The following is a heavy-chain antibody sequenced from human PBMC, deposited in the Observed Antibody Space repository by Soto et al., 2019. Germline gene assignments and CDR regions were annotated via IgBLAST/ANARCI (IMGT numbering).Heavy chain of an antibody. Sequence: GESLKISCKGSGYSFTSYWISWVRQMPGKGLEWMGRIDPSDSYTNYSPSFQGHVTISADKSISTAYLQWSSLKASDTAMYYCARQGPGIAAAGYYYGMDVWGQGTTVTVS. CDR3: ARQGPGIAAAGYYYGMDV. CDR1: GYSFTSYW. J-gene: IGHJ6*02. D-gene: IGHD6-13*01. V-gene: IGHV5-10-1*01. CDR2: IDPSDSYT.